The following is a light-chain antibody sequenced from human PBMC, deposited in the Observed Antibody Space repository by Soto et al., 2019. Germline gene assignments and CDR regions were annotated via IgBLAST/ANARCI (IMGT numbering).Light chain of an antibody. J-gene: IGKJ2*01. CDR3: QQYYTYPYT. CDR2: QAS. Sequence: DIQMTQSPSTLSASVGDRVIITCRASQSISSWLAWYQQKPGKAPHLLIYQASRLESGVPSRFSGSGSGTEFTLTISSLQPDDFAPYYCQQYYTYPYTFGQGTKLEIK. V-gene: IGKV1-5*03. CDR1: QSISSW.